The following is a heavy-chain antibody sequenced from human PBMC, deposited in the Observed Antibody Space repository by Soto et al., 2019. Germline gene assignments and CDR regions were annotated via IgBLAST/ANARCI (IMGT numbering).Heavy chain of an antibody. D-gene: IGHD3-3*01. Sequence: PGGSLRLSCAASGFTFSSYGMHWVRQAPGKGLEWVAVISYDGSNKYYADSVKGRFTISRDNSKNTLYLQMNSLRAEDTAEYYCAKDSEWLLSYYYYGMDVWGQGTTVTVSS. CDR2: ISYDGSNK. J-gene: IGHJ6*02. CDR3: AKDSEWLLSYYYYGMDV. V-gene: IGHV3-30*18. CDR1: GFTFSSYG.